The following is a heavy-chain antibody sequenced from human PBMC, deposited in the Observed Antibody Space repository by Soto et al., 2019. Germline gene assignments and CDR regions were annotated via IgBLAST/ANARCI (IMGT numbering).Heavy chain of an antibody. D-gene: IGHD2-8*01. CDR2: IYYSGST. CDR3: ARACTNGVCYKSAGVYGMDF. J-gene: IGHJ6*01. V-gene: IGHV4-61*01. CDR1: GGTVSSGRYY. Sequence: SPTVSLTCAVSGGTVSSGRYYWSWIRKTPGKGLEWIGYIYYSGSTNYNPSLKSRVTISVDTSKNQFSLKLSSVTAADTAVYYCARACTNGVCYKSAGVYGMDFWVQGTTVTVSS.